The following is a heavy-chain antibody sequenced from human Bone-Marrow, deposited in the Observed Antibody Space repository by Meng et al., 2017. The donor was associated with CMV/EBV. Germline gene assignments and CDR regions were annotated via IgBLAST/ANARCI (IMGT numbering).Heavy chain of an antibody. CDR1: GFTFNTYG. V-gene: IGHV3-30*02. CDR2: IRFDGTDK. Sequence: GESLKISCTASGFTFNTYGMHWVRQAPGKELEWVGFIRFDGTDKHYADSVKGRFTISKDNSKNTLYLQMNSLRTEDTAVYYCGKDSSPYCKAGTCYPGRVDPWGQGSRVTVSS. D-gene: IGHD2-15*01. J-gene: IGHJ5*02. CDR3: GKDSSPYCKAGTCYPGRVDP.